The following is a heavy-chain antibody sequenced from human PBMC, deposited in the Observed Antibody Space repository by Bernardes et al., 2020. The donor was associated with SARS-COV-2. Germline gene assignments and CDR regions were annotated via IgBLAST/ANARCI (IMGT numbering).Heavy chain of an antibody. Sequence: GGSLRLSCAASGFTFSDYYMSWIRQAPGKGLEWVSYISSSGSTIYYADSVKGRFTISRDNAKNSLYLQMNSLRAEDTAVYYCARDYDFWSGYYTPAYWGQGTLVTVSS. CDR1: GFTFSDYY. CDR2: ISSSGSTI. CDR3: ARDYDFWSGYYTPAY. J-gene: IGHJ4*02. V-gene: IGHV3-11*01. D-gene: IGHD3-3*01.